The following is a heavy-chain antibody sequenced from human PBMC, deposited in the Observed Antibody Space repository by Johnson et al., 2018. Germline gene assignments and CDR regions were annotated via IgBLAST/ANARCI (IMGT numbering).Heavy chain of an antibody. CDR3: ARGPGGGGNSVAFDI. J-gene: IGHJ3*02. D-gene: IGHD4-23*01. Sequence: QVQLVESGAEVKKPGASVKVSCKASGYTFTSYDINWVRQATGQGLEWMGWMNPIRGNSGYAQKFQGRVTMTRNTSISTAYMDLSSLRSEGTAVYYCARGPGGGGNSVAFDIWGQGTMVTVSS. V-gene: IGHV1-8*01. CDR2: MNPIRGNS. CDR1: GYTFTSYD.